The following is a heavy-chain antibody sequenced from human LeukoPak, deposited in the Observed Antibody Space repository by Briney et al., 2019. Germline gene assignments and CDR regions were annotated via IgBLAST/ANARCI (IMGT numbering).Heavy chain of an antibody. D-gene: IGHD2-15*01. Sequence: SETLSLTCTVSGGSISSGGYYWSWIRQHPGKGLEWIGYIYYSGSTYYNPSLKSRVTISVDTSKNQFSLKLSSVTAADTAVYYCARVSRGVAARTDYWGQATLVTVSS. V-gene: IGHV4-31*03. J-gene: IGHJ4*02. CDR2: IYYSGST. CDR3: ARVSRGVAARTDY. CDR1: GGSISSGGYY.